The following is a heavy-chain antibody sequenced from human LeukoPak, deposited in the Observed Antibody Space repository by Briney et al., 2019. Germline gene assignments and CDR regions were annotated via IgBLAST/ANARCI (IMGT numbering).Heavy chain of an antibody. CDR1: GGSFSGYY. D-gene: IGHD3-16*01. V-gene: IGHV4-34*01. CDR2: INHSGST. CDR3: ASAPSGSNPSLYYYGMDV. Sequence: SETLSLTCAVYGGSFSGYYWSWIRQPPGKGLEWIGEINHSGSTNYNPSLKSRVTISVDTSKNQFSLKLSSVTAADTAVYYCASAPSGSNPSLYYYGMDVWGQGTTVTVSS. J-gene: IGHJ6*02.